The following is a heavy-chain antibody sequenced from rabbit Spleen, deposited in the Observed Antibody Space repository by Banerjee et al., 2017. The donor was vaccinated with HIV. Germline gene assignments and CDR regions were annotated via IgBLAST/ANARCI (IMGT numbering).Heavy chain of an antibody. CDR2: IGVGSGIT. CDR3: ARDVVGYIGYGYISYLDL. D-gene: IGHD6-1*01. CDR1: GFSFSNDYY. Sequence: QEQLLESGGGLVKPGGTLTLTCKASGFSFSNDYYMCWVRQAPGKGLEWIACIGVGSGITWAASWVNGRFTIFRSTSLSTVDLEMTGLTVADTATYFCARDVVGYIGYGYISYLDLWGPGTLVTVS. V-gene: IGHV1S43*01. J-gene: IGHJ4*01.